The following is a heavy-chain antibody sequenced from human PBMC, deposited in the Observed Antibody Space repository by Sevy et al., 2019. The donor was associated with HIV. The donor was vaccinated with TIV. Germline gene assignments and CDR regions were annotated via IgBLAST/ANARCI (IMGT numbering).Heavy chain of an antibody. Sequence: GGSLRLSCAASGFTFSSYSMNWVRQAPGKGLEWVSLISWDGGSTYYADSVKGRFTISRDNSKNSLYLQMNSLRAEDTALYYCAKDITYHTAMVTTMSYYYYYGMDVWGQGTTVTVSS. CDR1: GFTFSSYS. CDR2: ISWDGGST. CDR3: AKDITYHTAMVTTMSYYYYYGMDV. D-gene: IGHD5-18*01. V-gene: IGHV3-43D*03. J-gene: IGHJ6*02.